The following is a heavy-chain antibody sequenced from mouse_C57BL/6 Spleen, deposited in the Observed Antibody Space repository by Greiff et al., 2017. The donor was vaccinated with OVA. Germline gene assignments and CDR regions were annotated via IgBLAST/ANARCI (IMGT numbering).Heavy chain of an antibody. CDR1: GYSITSGYY. V-gene: IGHV3-6*01. J-gene: IGHJ4*01. Sequence: EVQLQESGPGLVKPSQSLSLTCSVTGYSITSGYYWNWIRQFPGNKLEWMGYISYDGSNNYNPSLKNRISITRDTSKNQFFLKLNSVTTEDTATYYCARDHYSNAMDYWGQGTSVTVSS. CDR2: ISYDGSN. CDR3: ARDHYSNAMDY. D-gene: IGHD2-5*01.